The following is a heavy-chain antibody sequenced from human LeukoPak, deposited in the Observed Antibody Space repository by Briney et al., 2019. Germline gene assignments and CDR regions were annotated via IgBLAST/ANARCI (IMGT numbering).Heavy chain of an antibody. D-gene: IGHD5-12*01. CDR1: GYTFTSYD. V-gene: IGHV1-8*01. J-gene: IGHJ3*02. CDR3: ARRRLRFDAFDI. CDR2: MNPNSGNT. Sequence: ASVKVSCKASGYTFTSYDINWVRQATGQGLEWMGWMNPNSGNTGYAQKFQGRVIMTRNTSISTAYMELSSLRSEDTAVYYCARRRLRFDAFDIWGQGTMVTVSS.